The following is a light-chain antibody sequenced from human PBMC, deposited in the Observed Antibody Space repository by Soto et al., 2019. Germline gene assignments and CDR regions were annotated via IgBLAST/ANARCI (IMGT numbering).Light chain of an antibody. J-gene: IGLJ3*02. CDR2: SNN. CDR1: SSNIGSNY. Sequence: QSVLTQSPSASGTPGQRVTISCSGSSSNIGSNYVYWYQQLPGTAPKLLIYSNNQRPSGVPDRFSGSKSGTSASLAISGLRSEDEADYYCAAWDDSLRGGVFGGGTKVTVL. V-gene: IGLV1-47*02. CDR3: AAWDDSLRGGV.